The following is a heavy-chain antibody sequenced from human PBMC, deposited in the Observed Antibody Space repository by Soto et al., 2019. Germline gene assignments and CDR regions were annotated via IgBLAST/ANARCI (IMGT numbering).Heavy chain of an antibody. Sequence: GGSLRLSCAAFEFTFTHYWMHWVRQAPGKGLVWVSRISSDGTTTNYADSVKGRFTISRDNAKNTLYLQMTSLRVEDRAIYYCVRGKVAAGFDYWGQGALVTVSS. CDR1: EFTFTHYW. CDR3: VRGKVAAGFDY. J-gene: IGHJ4*02. V-gene: IGHV3-74*01. CDR2: ISSDGTTT. D-gene: IGHD6-13*01.